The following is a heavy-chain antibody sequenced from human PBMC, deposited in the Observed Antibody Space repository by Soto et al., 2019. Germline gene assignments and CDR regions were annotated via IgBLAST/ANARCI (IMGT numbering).Heavy chain of an antibody. J-gene: IGHJ4*02. D-gene: IGHD3-9*01. CDR3: ARAFTTHYDILTGFEY. CDR1: GGSISSGGYY. V-gene: IGHV4-31*03. CDR2: IYYSGST. Sequence: SETLSLTCTVSGGSISSGGYYWSWIRQHPGKGLEWIGYIYYSGSTYYNPSLKSRVTISVDTSKNQFSLKLSSVTAADTAVYYCARAFTTHYDILTGFEYWGQGTLVTVSS.